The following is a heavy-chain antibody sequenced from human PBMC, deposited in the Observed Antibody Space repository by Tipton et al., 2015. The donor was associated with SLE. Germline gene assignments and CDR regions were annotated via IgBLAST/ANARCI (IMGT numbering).Heavy chain of an antibody. CDR1: GFTFRAYG. Sequence: SLRLSCAASGFTFRAYGTHWVRQAPGKGLEWVAFIWYDGSNKYYADSVKGRFTVSKDISKNTLSLQMNSLRVDDTAVYYCARRSGWTVPFDYWGQGTQVTVSS. V-gene: IGHV3-33*01. CDR2: IWYDGSNK. D-gene: IGHD6-19*01. CDR3: ARRSGWTVPFDY. J-gene: IGHJ4*02.